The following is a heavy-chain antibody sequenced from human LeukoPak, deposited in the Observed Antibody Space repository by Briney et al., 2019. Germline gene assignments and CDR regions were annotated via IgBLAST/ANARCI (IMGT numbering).Heavy chain of an antibody. CDR1: GFTFNNYA. CDR2: ISSTGGST. J-gene: IGHJ4*02. Sequence: GGSLRLSCAASGFTFNNYAMTWVRQAPGKGLEWVSAISSTGGSTYYADSVKGRFTISRDNSKSTLYLQMNSLRGEDTAVYYCAKSYYYDSTGSWDYWGQGTLVTVSS. CDR3: AKSYYYDSTGSWDY. D-gene: IGHD3-22*01. V-gene: IGHV3-23*01.